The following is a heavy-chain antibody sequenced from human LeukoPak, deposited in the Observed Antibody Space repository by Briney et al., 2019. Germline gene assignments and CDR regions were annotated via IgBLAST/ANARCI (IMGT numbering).Heavy chain of an antibody. CDR2: IYHNGNT. CDR3: ARDRYGQLDY. V-gene: IGHV4-38-2*02. Sequence: SETLSLTCAVSGYSISSGYYWGWIRQPPRKGLEWIGSIYHNGNTYYNPSLKSRVTISVDTSKNQFSLKLSSVTAADTAVYYCARDRYGQLDYWGQGTLVTVSS. J-gene: IGHJ4*02. D-gene: IGHD1-14*01. CDR1: GYSISSGYY.